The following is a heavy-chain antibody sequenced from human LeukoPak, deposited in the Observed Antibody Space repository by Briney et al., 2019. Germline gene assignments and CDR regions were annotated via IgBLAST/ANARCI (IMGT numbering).Heavy chain of an antibody. D-gene: IGHD3-22*01. V-gene: IGHV3-30-3*01. CDR1: GFTFSSYA. CDR2: ISYDGSNK. CDR3: AKGVQTKTYYYDSSGYYHFDY. Sequence: GGSLRLSCAASGFTFSSYAMHWVRQAPGKGLEWVAVISYDGSNKYYADSVKGRFTISRDNSKNTLFLQMNSLRAEDTAVYYCAKGVQTKTYYYDSSGYYHFDYWAREPWSPSPQ. J-gene: IGHJ4*02.